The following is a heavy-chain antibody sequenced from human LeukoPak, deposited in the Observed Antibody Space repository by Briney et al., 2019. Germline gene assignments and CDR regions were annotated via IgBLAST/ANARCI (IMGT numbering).Heavy chain of an antibody. V-gene: IGHV4-59*08. CDR2: MYYSGST. D-gene: IGHD6-19*01. CDR1: GGSISSYY. J-gene: IGHJ4*02. CDR3: ARLGISGWYGDY. Sequence: PSETLSLTCTVSGGSISSYYWSWIRQPPGKGLEWIGYMYYSGSTNYNPSLKSRVTISVDTSKNQFSLKLSSVTAADTAVYYCARLGISGWYGDYWGQGTLVTVSS.